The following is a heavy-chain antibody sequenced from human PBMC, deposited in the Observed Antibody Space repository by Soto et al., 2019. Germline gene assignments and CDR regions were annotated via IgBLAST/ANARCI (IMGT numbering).Heavy chain of an antibody. V-gene: IGHV3-9*01. D-gene: IGHD3-10*01. J-gene: IGHJ3*02. CDR2: ISWNSGSI. CDR3: AKDIGGDDAFDI. CDR1: GFTFDDYA. Sequence: SLRLSCAASGFTFDDYAMHWVRQAPGKGLEWVSGISWNSGSIGYADSVKGRFTISRDNAKNSLYLQMNSLRAEDTALYYCAKDIGGDDAFDIWGQGTMVT.